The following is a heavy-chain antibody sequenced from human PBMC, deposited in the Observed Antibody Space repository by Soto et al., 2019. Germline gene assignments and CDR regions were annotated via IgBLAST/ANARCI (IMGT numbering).Heavy chain of an antibody. CDR3: ARGGSYYYDRSGSTPVDY. CDR2: IYYSGST. J-gene: IGHJ4*02. V-gene: IGHV4-30-4*01. Sequence: PSETLSLTCTVSGGSISNGNYYWSWIRQPPGKSLEWIGHIYYSGSTYYHPSLKSRVSLSLDTSKNQFSLRLSSVTAADTAVFYCARGGSYYYDRSGSTPVDYWGQGTLVTVS. CDR1: GGSISNGNYY. D-gene: IGHD3-22*01.